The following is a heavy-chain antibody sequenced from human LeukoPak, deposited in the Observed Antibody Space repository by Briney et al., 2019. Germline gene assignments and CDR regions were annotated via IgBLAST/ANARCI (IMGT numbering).Heavy chain of an antibody. D-gene: IGHD3-10*01. CDR2: ISGSGGST. V-gene: IGHV3-23*01. CDR3: AKETASDFGGAVDY. J-gene: IGHJ4*02. CDR1: GFTFDDYA. Sequence: PGGSLRLSCAASGFTFDDYAMHWVRQAPGKGLEWVSAISGSGGSTYYADSVKGRFTISRDNSKNTLYLQINSLRAEDTAVYYCAKETASDFGGAVDYWGQGTLVTVSS.